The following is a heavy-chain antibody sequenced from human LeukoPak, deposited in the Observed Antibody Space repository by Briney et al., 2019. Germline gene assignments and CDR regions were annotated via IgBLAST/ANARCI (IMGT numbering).Heavy chain of an antibody. CDR2: VYYSGST. Sequence: SETLSLTCTVSGGSISTNSNFFWGWIRQHPEKGLESIGHVYYSGSTYYNPSLKSRITILKDASKNQFTLKLNSVTPTDTAVYFCAGGKYDILTGYFHFDHWGQGTLVTVSS. J-gene: IGHJ4*02. V-gene: IGHV4-31*03. CDR3: AGGKYDILTGYFHFDH. CDR1: GGSISTNSNFF. D-gene: IGHD3-9*01.